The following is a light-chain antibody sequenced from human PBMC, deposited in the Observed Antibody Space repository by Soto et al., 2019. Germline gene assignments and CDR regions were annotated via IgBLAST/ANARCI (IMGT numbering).Light chain of an antibody. Sequence: EIVLTQSPDTLSLSPGERATLSCRASQSVSSNYLAWYQQKPGQAPRLLVYGASSRATGTPDRFSGSGSGTDFTLTISRLEPEDCAVYYCQQYGNSPTFGQGTKLEIK. CDR3: QQYGNSPT. CDR2: GAS. CDR1: QSVSSNY. J-gene: IGKJ2*01. V-gene: IGKV3-20*01.